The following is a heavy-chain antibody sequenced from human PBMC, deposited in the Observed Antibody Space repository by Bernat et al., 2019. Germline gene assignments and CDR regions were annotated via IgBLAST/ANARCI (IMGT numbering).Heavy chain of an antibody. CDR1: GGTFSSYA. CDR2: IIPIFGTA. V-gene: IGHV1-69*01. Sequence: QVQLVQSGAEVKKPGSSVKVSCKASGGTFSSYAISWVRQAPGQGLEWMGGIIPIFGTANYEQKFQGRVTITADESTSTAYMELSSLRSEDTAVYYCARILYGPNDYYYYGMDVWGQGTTVTVSS. J-gene: IGHJ6*02. D-gene: IGHD4-17*01. CDR3: ARILYGPNDYYYYGMDV.